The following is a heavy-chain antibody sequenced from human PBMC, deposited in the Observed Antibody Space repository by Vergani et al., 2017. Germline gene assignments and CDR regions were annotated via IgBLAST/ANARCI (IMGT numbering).Heavy chain of an antibody. CDR3: ARYRESGYSSSWXPDY. D-gene: IGHD6-13*01. J-gene: IGHJ4*02. Sequence: QVQLVESGGGLVKPGGSLSFSCASSGFTFSDYYMCWIRQAPGKGREWVSYISSSGSTIYYADSVKGRFTISRDNAKNSLCLQMNSLRAEDTAVYYCARYRESGYSSSWXPDYWGQGTLVTVSS. V-gene: IGHV3-11*01. CDR1: GFTFSDYY. CDR2: ISSSGSTI.